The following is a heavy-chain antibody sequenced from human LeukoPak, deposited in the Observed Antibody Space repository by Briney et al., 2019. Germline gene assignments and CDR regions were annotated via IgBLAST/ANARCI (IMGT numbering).Heavy chain of an antibody. CDR1: GFTFSSYG. V-gene: IGHV3-33*01. CDR2: IWYDGSNK. CDR3: ARATRGLYDSSGYYQVSYYYYGMDV. Sequence: GGSLRLSCAASGFTFSSYGMHWVRQAPGKGLEWVAVIWYDGSNKYYADSVKGRFTISRDNSKKTLYLQMNSLRAEDTAVYYCARATRGLYDSSGYYQVSYYYYGMDVWGQGNTVTVSS. D-gene: IGHD3-22*01. J-gene: IGHJ6*02.